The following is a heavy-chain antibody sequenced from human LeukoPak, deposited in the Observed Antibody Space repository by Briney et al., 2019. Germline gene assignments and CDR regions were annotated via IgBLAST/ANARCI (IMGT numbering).Heavy chain of an antibody. Sequence: PSETLSLTCTVSGGSISSYYWSWIRQPPGKGLEWIGYIYTSGSTNYNPSLKSRVTISVDTSKNQFSLKLSSVTAADTAVYYCARHGAYYYCYMDVWGKGTTVTVSS. CDR3: ARHGAYYYCYMDV. CDR1: GGSISSYY. V-gene: IGHV4-4*09. D-gene: IGHD3-16*01. J-gene: IGHJ6*03. CDR2: IYTSGST.